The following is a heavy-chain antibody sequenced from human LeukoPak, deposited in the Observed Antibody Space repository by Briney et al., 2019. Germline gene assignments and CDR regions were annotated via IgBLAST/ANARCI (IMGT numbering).Heavy chain of an antibody. V-gene: IGHV3-23*01. CDR3: AKDSTMIVVVSYDY. D-gene: IGHD3-22*01. CDR2: ISGSGGST. CDR1: GFTFSSYA. Sequence: GGSLRLSCAASGFTFSSYAMSWVRQAPGKGLEWVSAISGSGGSTYYADSVKGRFTISRDNSKNTLYLQMSSLRAEDTAVYYCAKDSTMIVVVSYDYRGQGTLVTVSS. J-gene: IGHJ4*02.